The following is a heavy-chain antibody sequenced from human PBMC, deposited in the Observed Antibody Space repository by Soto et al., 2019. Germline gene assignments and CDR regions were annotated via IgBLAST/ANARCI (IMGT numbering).Heavy chain of an antibody. CDR2: IYPGDSDT. CDR1: GYSFTSYW. D-gene: IGHD3-3*01. Sequence: PGESLKISCKGSGYSFTSYWIGWVRQMPGKGLEWMGIIYPGDSDTRYSPSFQGQVTISADKSISTAYLQWSSLKASYTAMYYCAGFGYDFPTTFYYYYGMDVWGQGTTVTVS. CDR3: AGFGYDFPTTFYYYYGMDV. J-gene: IGHJ6*02. V-gene: IGHV5-51*01.